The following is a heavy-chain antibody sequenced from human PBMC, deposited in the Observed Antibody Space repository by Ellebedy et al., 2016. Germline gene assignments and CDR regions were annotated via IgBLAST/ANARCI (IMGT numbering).Heavy chain of an antibody. J-gene: IGHJ4*02. V-gene: IGHV1-2*04. CDR1: GYTFTSYG. D-gene: IGHD6-19*01. CDR3: ARSRVAVAEGYFDY. CDR2: INPNSGGT. Sequence: ASVKVSCKASGYTFTSYGISWVRQAPGQGLEWMGWINPNSGGTNYAQKFQGWVTMTRDTSISTAYMELSRLRSDDTAVYYCARSRVAVAEGYFDYWGQGTLVTVSS.